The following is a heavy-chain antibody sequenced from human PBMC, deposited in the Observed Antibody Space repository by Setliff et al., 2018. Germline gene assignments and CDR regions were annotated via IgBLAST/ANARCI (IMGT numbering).Heavy chain of an antibody. CDR2: IYYSGST. J-gene: IGHJ4*02. Sequence: SETLSLTCTVSGGSISSHYWSWIRQPPGKGLEWIGSIYYSGSTNYNPSLESRVTISVDTSKNQVSLKLSSVTAADTAVYYCAVYNTGSSKDHYWGQGTLVTVSS. CDR1: GGSISSHY. V-gene: IGHV4-59*11. CDR3: AVYNTGSSKDHY. D-gene: IGHD2-8*02.